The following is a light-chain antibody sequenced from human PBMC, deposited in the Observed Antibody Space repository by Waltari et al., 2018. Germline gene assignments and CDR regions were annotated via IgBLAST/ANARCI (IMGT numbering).Light chain of an antibody. Sequence: SYDLTQPPSVSASPGQTASIACFGDKLGDKYFSWYQQKPGQSPFLVIYQDTKRPSVIPERFSASNSGNTAPLTVSETQAVDEASYYCQTWDSNTVVFGGGTTLTVL. CDR1: KLGDKY. CDR2: QDT. V-gene: IGLV3-1*01. J-gene: IGLJ2*01. CDR3: QTWDSNTVV.